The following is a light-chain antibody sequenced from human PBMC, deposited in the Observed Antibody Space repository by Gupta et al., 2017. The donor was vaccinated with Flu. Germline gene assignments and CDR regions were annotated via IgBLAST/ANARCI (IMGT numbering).Light chain of an antibody. CDR1: QEIRND. J-gene: IGKJ1*01. V-gene: IGKV1-6*01. Sequence: IQITQSPSTLSASVGARVTITCRASQEIRNDLGWYQQRPGKAPKFLIYGASTLQSGVPSRFSGSGSGTDFTLTISSRQPGDFATYYCRQEDSYPRAFGQGTKVEIK. CDR2: GAS. CDR3: RQEDSYPRA.